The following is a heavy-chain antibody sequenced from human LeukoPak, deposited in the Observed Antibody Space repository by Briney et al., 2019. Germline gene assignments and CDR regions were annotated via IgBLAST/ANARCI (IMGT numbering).Heavy chain of an antibody. CDR3: ARGGWWDNWNRFDP. J-gene: IGHJ5*02. CDR1: GGSFSAYY. D-gene: IGHD1-1*01. V-gene: IGHV4-34*01. CDR2: INHSGST. Sequence: SETLSLTCAVYGGSFSAYYWNWTRQTPGKGLEWIGEINHSGSTDYNPSLKSRVTISVDTSKNQFSLKLTSVTAADTAVYYCARGGWWDNWNRFDPWGQGTLVTVSS.